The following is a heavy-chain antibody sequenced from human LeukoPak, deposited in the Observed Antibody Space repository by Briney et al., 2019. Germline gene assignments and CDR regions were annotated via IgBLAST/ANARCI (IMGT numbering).Heavy chain of an antibody. J-gene: IGHJ4*02. V-gene: IGHV3-21*01. D-gene: IGHD1-26*01. CDR1: GFSFSSYS. CDR3: ASGSPAGDY. CDR2: ISSSGSYI. Sequence: GGSLRLSCAASGFSFSSYSMNWVRQAPGKGLEWVSSISSSGSYIFYADSVKGRFTISRDNAKNSLYLEMTSLRAEDTAVYYCASGSPAGDYWGQGTLVTVSS.